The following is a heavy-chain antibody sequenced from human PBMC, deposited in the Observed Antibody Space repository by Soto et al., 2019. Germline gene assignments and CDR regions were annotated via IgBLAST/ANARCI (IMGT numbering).Heavy chain of an antibody. CDR3: ARVLYYGSGTSDL. Sequence: PSETLSLTCTVSGCSISSGDYYWSWIRQPPGKGLEWIGYIYYTGSAYYNPSLKSRVTISVDTSNDQFSLKLNYVTAADTAVYYCARVLYYGSGTSDLWSQGTLVTVSS. V-gene: IGHV4-30-4*01. J-gene: IGHJ5*02. D-gene: IGHD3-10*01. CDR2: IYYTGSA. CDR1: GCSISSGDYY.